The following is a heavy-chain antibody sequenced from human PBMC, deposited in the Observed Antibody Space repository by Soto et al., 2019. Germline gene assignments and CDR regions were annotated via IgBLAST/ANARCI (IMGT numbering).Heavy chain of an antibody. D-gene: IGHD6-19*01. CDR3: AKHVGVPGTRGFDY. V-gene: IGHV4-4*02. J-gene: IGHJ4*02. Sequence: QVQLQESGPGLVKPSETLSLTCAVSGASITDNNWWSWVRQSPGKGLAWIGEVVHWGTSNYNPSLGSRVTVSMDRSKNQVSLTLISVTAADSDVYYCAKHVGVPGTRGFDYWGQGILVTVSS. CDR2: VVHWGTS. CDR1: GASITDNNW.